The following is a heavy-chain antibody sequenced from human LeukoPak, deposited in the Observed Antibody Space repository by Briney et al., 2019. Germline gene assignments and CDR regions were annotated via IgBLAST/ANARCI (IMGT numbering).Heavy chain of an antibody. Sequence: GGSLRLSCAASGFTFDDYGMSWVRQAPGKGLEWVSGINWNGGSTGYADSVKGRFTISRDNAKNSLYLQMNSLRAEDTASYYCARDRYYYDSSGYCRFDYWGQGTLVTVSS. J-gene: IGHJ4*02. D-gene: IGHD3-22*01. CDR2: INWNGGST. V-gene: IGHV3-20*04. CDR3: ARDRYYYDSSGYCRFDY. CDR1: GFTFDDYG.